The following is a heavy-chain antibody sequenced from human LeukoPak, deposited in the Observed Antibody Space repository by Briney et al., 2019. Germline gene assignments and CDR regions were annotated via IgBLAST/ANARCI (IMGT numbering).Heavy chain of an antibody. V-gene: IGHV3-23*01. J-gene: IGHJ4*02. Sequence: GGSLRLSCAVSGFTFSSYGMSWVRQAPGEGLEWVSAISGSGGSTYYADSVKGRFTISRDNSKNTLYLQMNSLRAEETALYCCAKDRGIISAYWGQGVLVTVSS. CDR2: ISGSGGST. CDR3: AKDRGIISAY. D-gene: IGHD2/OR15-2a*01. CDR1: GFTFSSYG.